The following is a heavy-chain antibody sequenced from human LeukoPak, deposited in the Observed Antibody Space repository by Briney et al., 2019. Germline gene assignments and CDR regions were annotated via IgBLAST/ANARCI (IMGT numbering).Heavy chain of an antibody. V-gene: IGHV4-4*09. CDR3: ARMGAYRSSWYESYYYYMDV. Sequence: SETLSLTCTVSGGSISSYYWSWIRQPPGKGLEWIGYIYTSGSTNYNPSLKSRVTISVDTSKNQFSLKLSSVTAADTAVYYCARMGAYRSSWYESYYYYMDVWGKGTTVTVSS. D-gene: IGHD6-13*01. J-gene: IGHJ6*03. CDR1: GGSISSYY. CDR2: IYTSGST.